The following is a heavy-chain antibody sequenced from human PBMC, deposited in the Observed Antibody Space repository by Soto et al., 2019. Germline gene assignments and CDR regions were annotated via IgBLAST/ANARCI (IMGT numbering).Heavy chain of an antibody. J-gene: IGHJ4*02. D-gene: IGHD2-21*01. CDR3: ARGRSVIDHDDFEY. Sequence: GGSLRLSCGASGFTFSSYAMSWVRQAPGKGLEWVSAISGNGADTTYAESVRGRFTISRDNSKNTLSLQMNSLGADDSAVYYCARGRSVIDHDDFEYWGQGTLVTVSS. V-gene: IGHV3-23*01. CDR1: GFTFSSYA. CDR2: ISGNGADT.